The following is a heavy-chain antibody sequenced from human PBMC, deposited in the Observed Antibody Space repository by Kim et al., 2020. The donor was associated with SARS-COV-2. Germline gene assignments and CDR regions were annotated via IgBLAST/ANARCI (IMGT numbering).Heavy chain of an antibody. V-gene: IGHV1-2*04. Sequence: ASVKVSCKASGYTFTGYYMHWVRQAPGQGLEWMVWINPNSGGTNYAQKFQGWVTMTRDTSISTAYMELSRLRSDDTAVYYCARVRADMVRGVIAIYYFDYWGQGTLVTVSS. CDR3: ARVRADMVRGVIAIYYFDY. CDR1: GYTFTGYY. J-gene: IGHJ4*02. D-gene: IGHD3-10*01. CDR2: INPNSGGT.